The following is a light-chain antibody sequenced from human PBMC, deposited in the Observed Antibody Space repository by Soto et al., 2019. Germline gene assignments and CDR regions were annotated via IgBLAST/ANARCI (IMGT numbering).Light chain of an antibody. Sequence: IVMTQSPATLSVSPGERATLSCRASQSVGSTVAWYQQKPGQAPRLLIYGASNRATGIPDRFSGSGSGTDFTLTISRLEPEEVAVDDCQQYEAVVTFGQGTKVDIK. CDR1: QSVGST. V-gene: IGKV3D-15*01. CDR3: QQYEAVVT. CDR2: GAS. J-gene: IGKJ1*01.